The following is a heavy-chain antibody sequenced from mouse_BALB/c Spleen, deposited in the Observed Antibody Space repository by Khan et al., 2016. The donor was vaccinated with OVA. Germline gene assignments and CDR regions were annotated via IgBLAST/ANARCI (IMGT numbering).Heavy chain of an antibody. Sequence: VQLQESGPELVRPGVSVKISCKGSGYTFTDYSMHWVKQSHAKSLEWIGVISTYSGNTNYNQKFKGKATMTVDKSSSTAYMELARLTSEDSAIYYCATYYGSSYVSYWYFDVWGAGTTVTVSS. J-gene: IGHJ1*01. D-gene: IGHD1-1*01. V-gene: IGHV1S137*01. CDR3: ATYYGSSYVSYWYFDV. CDR2: ISTYSGNT. CDR1: GYTFTDYS.